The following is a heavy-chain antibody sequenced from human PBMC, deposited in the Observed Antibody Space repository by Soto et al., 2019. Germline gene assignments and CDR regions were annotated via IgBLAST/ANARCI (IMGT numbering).Heavy chain of an antibody. CDR3: ARGDHYYGLNY. J-gene: IGHJ4*02. D-gene: IGHD3-10*01. V-gene: IGHV4-34*01. CDR1: GGSFSGYY. CDR2: INHSGST. Sequence: KTSETLSLTCAVYGGSFSGYYWSWIRQPPGKGLEWIGEINHSGSTNYNPSLKSRVTISVDTSKNQFSLKLSSVTAADTAVYYCARGDHYYGLNYWGQGTLVTVSS.